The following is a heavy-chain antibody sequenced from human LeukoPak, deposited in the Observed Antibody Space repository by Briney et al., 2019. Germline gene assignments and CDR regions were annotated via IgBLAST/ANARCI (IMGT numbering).Heavy chain of an antibody. CDR1: GGSFSGYY. Sequence: SETLSLTCAVYGGSFSGYYLSWIRQPPGKGLEWIGEINHSGSTNYNPSLKSRVTISVDTSKNQFSLKLSSVTAADTAVYYCARAPINYDYIWGSYRQPTYFDYWGQGTLVTVSS. V-gene: IGHV4-34*01. CDR2: INHSGST. J-gene: IGHJ4*02. D-gene: IGHD3-16*02. CDR3: ARAPINYDYIWGSYRQPTYFDY.